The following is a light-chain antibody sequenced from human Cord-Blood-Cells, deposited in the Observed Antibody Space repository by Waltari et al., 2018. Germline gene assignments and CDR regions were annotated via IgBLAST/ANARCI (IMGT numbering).Light chain of an antibody. Sequence: DIQMTQSPSSLSASVGDRVTITCRASQSISSYLNWYQQKPGKAPKLLIYAASSLQSGVPSRFSGSGSGTDFTLTISSLQPEDCATYYCQQSYSAPITFGQGTRLEIK. CDR3: QQSYSAPIT. V-gene: IGKV1-39*01. CDR2: AAS. J-gene: IGKJ5*01. CDR1: QSISSY.